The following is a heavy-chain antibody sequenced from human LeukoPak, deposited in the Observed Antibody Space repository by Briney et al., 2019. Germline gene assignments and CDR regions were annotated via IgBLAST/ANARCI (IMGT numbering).Heavy chain of an antibody. Sequence: PSETLSLTCTASGDSISSSSYFWGWIRQPPGKGLEWIGYIYYSGSTNYNPSLKSRVTISVDTSKNQFSLKLSSVTAADTAVYYCASSGDGVATERWYGFDYWGQGTLVTVSS. CDR3: ASSGDGVATERWYGFDY. CDR2: IYYSGST. CDR1: GDSISSSSYF. J-gene: IGHJ4*02. D-gene: IGHD5-12*01. V-gene: IGHV4-61*05.